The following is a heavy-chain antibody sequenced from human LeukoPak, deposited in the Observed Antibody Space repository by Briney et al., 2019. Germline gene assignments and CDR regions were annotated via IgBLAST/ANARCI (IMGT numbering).Heavy chain of an antibody. CDR3: AKDPFGSIN. J-gene: IGHJ4*02. D-gene: IGHD3-10*01. V-gene: IGHV3-30*18. CDR2: ISYDGSNK. Sequence: GGSLRLSCAASGFTFSSYGMHWVRQAPGKGLEWVGVISYDGSNKYYADSVKGRFTISRGNSKNTLYLQMNSLRAEDTAVYYCAKDPFGSINWGQGTLVTVSS. CDR1: GFTFSSYG.